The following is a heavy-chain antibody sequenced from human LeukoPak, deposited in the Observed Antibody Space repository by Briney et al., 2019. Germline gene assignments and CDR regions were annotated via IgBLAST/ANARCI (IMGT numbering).Heavy chain of an antibody. D-gene: IGHD6-6*01. CDR1: GFTVSSNY. CDR2: IKHDGSEK. V-gene: IGHV3-7*03. Sequence: GGSLRLSCAASGFTVSSNYMSWVRQAPGKGLEWVANIKHDGSEKYYVDSVKGRFTISRDNAKNSLFLQMNSLRAEDTAVYYCARDSSIAARPSSYWGQGTLVTVSS. J-gene: IGHJ4*02. CDR3: ARDSSIAARPSSY.